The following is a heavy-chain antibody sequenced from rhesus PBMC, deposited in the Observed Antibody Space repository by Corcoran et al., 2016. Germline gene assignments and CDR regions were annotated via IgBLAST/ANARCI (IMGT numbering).Heavy chain of an antibody. D-gene: IGHD6S26*01. CDR1: GGSISGYY. Sequence: QAKLQQWGEGLVKPSETLSLTCAVYGGSISGYYWSWTRQPPGKGLEWIGNIDGSGATPNYNPSLKNRVTISKDTSKNQFSLKLSSVTAADTAVYYCARAGGSGWSLDYWGQGVLVTVSS. CDR3: ARAGGSGWSLDY. J-gene: IGHJ4*01. V-gene: IGHV4-73*01. CDR2: IDGSGATP.